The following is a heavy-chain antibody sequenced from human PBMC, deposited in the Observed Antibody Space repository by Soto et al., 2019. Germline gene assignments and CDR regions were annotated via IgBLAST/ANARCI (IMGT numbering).Heavy chain of an antibody. D-gene: IGHD2-15*01. V-gene: IGHV4-30-2*01. CDR1: GGSISSGGYS. CDR3: ARYCSGGSCYGWWFDP. J-gene: IGHJ5*02. CDR2: IYHSGST. Sequence: TLSLTCAVSGGSISSGGYSWSWIRQPPGKGLEWIGYIYHSGSTYYNPSLKSRVTISVDRSKNQFSLKLSSVTAADTAVYYCARYCSGGSCYGWWFDPWGQGTLVTVS.